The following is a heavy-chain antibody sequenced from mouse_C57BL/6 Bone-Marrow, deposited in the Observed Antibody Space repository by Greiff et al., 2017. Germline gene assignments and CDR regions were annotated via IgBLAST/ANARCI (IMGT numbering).Heavy chain of an antibody. J-gene: IGHJ2*01. CDR3: YYYGRAHYLDY. Sequence: QVQLQQSGAELVRPGASVKLSCKASGYTFTDYYINWVKQRPGQGLEWIARIYPGSGNTYYNEKFKGKATLTAETSSITAYMQLSSLTAEDSSVYFSYYYGRAHYLDYWGQGTTLTVSS. CDR1: GYTFTDYY. CDR2: IYPGSGNT. V-gene: IGHV1-76*01. D-gene: IGHD1-1*01.